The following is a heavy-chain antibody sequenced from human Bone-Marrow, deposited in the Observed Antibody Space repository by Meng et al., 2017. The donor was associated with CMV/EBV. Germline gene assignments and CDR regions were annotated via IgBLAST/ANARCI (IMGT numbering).Heavy chain of an antibody. CDR1: GFSFNIFG. J-gene: IGHJ4*02. D-gene: IGHD3-3*01. V-gene: IGHV3-30*02. CDR2: IRHDGSNK. CDR3: AKDLYDFWNGYFIGFAC. Sequence: GESLKISCAASGFSFNIFGMHWVRQAPGKGLEWVAFIRHDGSNKYYADSVKGRFTISRDNPKNTLYVQMNSLRVDDTAVYYCAKDLYDFWNGYFIGFACWGQGPWVTGSS.